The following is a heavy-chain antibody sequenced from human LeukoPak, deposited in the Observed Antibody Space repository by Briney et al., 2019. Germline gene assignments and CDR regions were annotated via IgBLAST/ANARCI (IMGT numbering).Heavy chain of an antibody. D-gene: IGHD1-14*01. V-gene: IGHV4-39*01. CDR1: GGSFSSSNYY. CDR2: IYYSGTT. CDR3: ARQNPGADY. J-gene: IGHJ4*02. Sequence: SETLSLTCTVSGGSFSSSNYYWGWIRQPPGKGLEWIGSIYYSGTTNYNPSLKSRVAISVDTSKNQFSLKLISVTAADTAVYYCARQNPGADYWGQGTLVTVSS.